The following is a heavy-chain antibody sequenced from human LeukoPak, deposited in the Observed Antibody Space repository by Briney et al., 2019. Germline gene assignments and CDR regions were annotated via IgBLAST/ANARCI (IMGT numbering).Heavy chain of an antibody. J-gene: IGHJ4*02. Sequence: TLSLTCTVSGDSITSGIYFWTWIRQPPGKGLEWIGYIYHRGSTDANPSLKSRATISLDTSNNQFSLSLSSVTAADTAVYFCAREDSVTKAFDYWGQGTLVTVSS. V-gene: IGHV4-31*03. D-gene: IGHD4-17*01. CDR1: GDSITSGIYF. CDR2: IYHRGST. CDR3: AREDSVTKAFDY.